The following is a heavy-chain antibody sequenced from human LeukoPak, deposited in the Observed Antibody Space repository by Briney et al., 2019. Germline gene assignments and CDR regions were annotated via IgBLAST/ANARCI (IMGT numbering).Heavy chain of an antibody. Sequence: GRSLRLSCAASGFTFSSYSMNWVHQAPGKGLEWVSSISSSSSYIYYADSVKGRFTISRGNAKNSLYLQMNSLRAEDTAVYYCARVSIAVAGAFDYWGQGTLVTVSS. D-gene: IGHD6-19*01. CDR3: ARVSIAVAGAFDY. V-gene: IGHV3-21*01. CDR1: GFTFSSYS. J-gene: IGHJ4*02. CDR2: ISSSSSYI.